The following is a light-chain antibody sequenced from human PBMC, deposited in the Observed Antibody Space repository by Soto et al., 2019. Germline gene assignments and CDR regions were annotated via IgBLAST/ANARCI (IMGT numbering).Light chain of an antibody. V-gene: IGKV1-9*01. CDR2: AAS. Sequence: IQLNQSASSLSASVGDRVTITCRASQGISSYLAWYQQKPGKAPKHLIYAASTLQSGFPSRFSGSGSGTDFTLTISSLQPEDFATYYCQQLNSYSFGPGTKVDIK. CDR3: QQLNSYS. J-gene: IGKJ3*01. CDR1: QGISSY.